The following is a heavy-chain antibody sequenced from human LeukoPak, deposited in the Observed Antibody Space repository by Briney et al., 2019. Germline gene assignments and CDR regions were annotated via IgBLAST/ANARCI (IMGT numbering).Heavy chain of an antibody. V-gene: IGHV1-18*01. J-gene: IGHJ3*02. CDR1: GYTFTSYG. CDR2: ISAYNGNT. D-gene: IGHD3-22*01. Sequence: ASVKVSCKASGYTFTSYGISWVRQAPGQGLEWMGWISAYNGNTNYAQKLQGRVTMTTDTSTSTAYMELSSLRSEDTAVYYCATARAYYYDSSGYYLAFDIWGQGTMVTVSS. CDR3: ATARAYYYDSSGYYLAFDI.